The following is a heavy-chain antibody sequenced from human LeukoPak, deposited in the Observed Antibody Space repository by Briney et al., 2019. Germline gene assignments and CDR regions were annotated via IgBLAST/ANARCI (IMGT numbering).Heavy chain of an antibody. J-gene: IGHJ4*02. CDR3: AKEGRSLQTY. Sequence: QTGGSLRLSCAASGFIFRRNWMSWVRLAPGEGREWVANIKEDGTETYYVDSVKGRFTISRDNAKNSLYLQMNSLRVEDTAVYYCAKEGRSLQTYWGQGTLVTVSS. CDR2: IKEDGTET. V-gene: IGHV3-7*03. CDR1: GFIFRRNW. D-gene: IGHD5-24*01.